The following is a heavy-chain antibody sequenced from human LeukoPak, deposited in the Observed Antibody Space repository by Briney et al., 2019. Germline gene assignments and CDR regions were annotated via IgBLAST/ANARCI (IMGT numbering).Heavy chain of an antibody. CDR2: IYPGDSDT. Sequence: PGESLKISCKGSGYKFTNFWIGWVRQMPGKGLEWMGIIYPGDSDTRNSPSFQGQVTISADRSISTAYLQWSSLRASDTAMYYCARLWGNSAWFDYWGQGTLVTVSS. J-gene: IGHJ4*02. CDR1: GYKFTNFW. V-gene: IGHV5-51*01. D-gene: IGHD6-19*01. CDR3: ARLWGNSAWFDY.